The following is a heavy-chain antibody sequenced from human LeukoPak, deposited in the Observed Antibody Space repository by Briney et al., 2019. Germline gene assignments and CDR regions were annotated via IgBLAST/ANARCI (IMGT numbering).Heavy chain of an antibody. CDR3: ARVAKRGYSGYDSKLYYFDY. CDR2: IYYSGST. J-gene: IGHJ4*02. V-gene: IGHV4-59*01. D-gene: IGHD5-12*01. CDR1: GGSISSYY. Sequence: SSETLSLTCTVSGGSISSYYWSWIRQPPGKGLEWIGCIYYSGSTNYNPSLKSRVTISVDTSKNQFSLKLSSVTAADTAVYYCARVAKRGYSGYDSKLYYFDYWGQGTLVTVSS.